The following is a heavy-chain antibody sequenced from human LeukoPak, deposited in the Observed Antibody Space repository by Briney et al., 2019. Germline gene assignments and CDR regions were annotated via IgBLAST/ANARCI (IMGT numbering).Heavy chain of an antibody. CDR2: IKPDGSET. V-gene: IGHV3-7*01. CDR3: TQSKYY. CDR1: GFRFSTSW. Sequence: GGSLRLSCAASGFRFSTSWMSWVRQAPGKGLERVAHIKPDGSETYYVDSVKGRFTVSRDNAKNSLFLQMNSLRAEDTAVYHCTQSKYYWGQGTLVTVSS. D-gene: IGHD4-11*01. J-gene: IGHJ4*02.